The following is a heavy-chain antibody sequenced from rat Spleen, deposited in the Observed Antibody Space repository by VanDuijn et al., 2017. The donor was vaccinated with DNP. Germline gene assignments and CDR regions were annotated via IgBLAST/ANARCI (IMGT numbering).Heavy chain of an antibody. Sequence: EVQLVESGGDLVQPGRSLKLSCVASGFTFSYYWMAWVRQVPGKGLEWIASITGGGGTTSYPDSVKGRFTISRDDARNTLSLQMNSLRSEDTATYYCARGDYGYNRYAMDAWGQGTSVTVSS. CDR3: ARGDYGYNRYAMDA. V-gene: IGHV5-31*01. D-gene: IGHD1-9*01. CDR1: GFTFSYYW. CDR2: ITGGGGTT. J-gene: IGHJ4*01.